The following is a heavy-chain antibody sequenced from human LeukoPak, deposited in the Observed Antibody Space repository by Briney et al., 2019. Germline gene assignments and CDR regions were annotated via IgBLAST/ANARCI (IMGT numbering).Heavy chain of an antibody. CDR2: TYYRSKWYN. Sequence: SQTLSLTCAISGDSVSSNSAAWIRQSPSRGLEWLGRTYYRSKWYNDYAVSVKSRITINPDTSKNQFSLQLNSVTPEDTAVYYCARDLQRARHLAAAGTFDYWGQGTLVTVSS. CDR1: GDSVSSNSAA. V-gene: IGHV6-1*01. CDR3: ARDLQRARHLAAAGTFDY. J-gene: IGHJ4*02. D-gene: IGHD6-13*01.